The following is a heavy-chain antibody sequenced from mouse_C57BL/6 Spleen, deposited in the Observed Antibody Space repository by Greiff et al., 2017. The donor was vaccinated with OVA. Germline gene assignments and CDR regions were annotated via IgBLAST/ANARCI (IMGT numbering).Heavy chain of an antibody. CDR3: ARGYQGYSDY. Sequence: EVQLQQSGGGLVKPGGSLKLSCAASGFTFSDYGMHWVRQAPEKGLEWVAYISSGSSTIYYADTVKGRFTISSDHAKNTLFLQMTSLRSEDTAMYYCARGYQGYSDYWGQGTTRTVAS. J-gene: IGHJ2*01. V-gene: IGHV5-17*01. CDR2: ISSGSSTI. D-gene: IGHD2-14*01. CDR1: GFTFSDYG.